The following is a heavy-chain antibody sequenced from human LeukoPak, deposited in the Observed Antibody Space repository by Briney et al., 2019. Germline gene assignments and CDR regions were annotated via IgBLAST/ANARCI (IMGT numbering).Heavy chain of an antibody. D-gene: IGHD1-26*01. CDR2: ISAGNGNT. CDR1: GHTFTSYA. Sequence: ASVKVSCKASGHTFTSYAIHWVRQAPGQRLEWMGWISAGNGNTKYSQNFQGRVTFISNTSATTAFMELSSLRSEDAAVYYCARDSGSGSNDYWGQGTLVTVSS. V-gene: IGHV1-3*01. CDR3: ARDSGSGSNDY. J-gene: IGHJ4*02.